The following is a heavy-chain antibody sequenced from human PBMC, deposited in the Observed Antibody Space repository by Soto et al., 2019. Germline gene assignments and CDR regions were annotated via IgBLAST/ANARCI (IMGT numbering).Heavy chain of an antibody. Sequence: GGSLRLSCAASGFTFSSYWMHWVRQAPGKGLVWVSRINSDGSSTSYADSVKGRFTISRDNAKNTLYLQMNSLRAEDTAVYYCARVEGVGALTYFDYWGQGTXVTVSS. D-gene: IGHD1-26*01. V-gene: IGHV3-74*01. CDR3: ARVEGVGALTYFDY. CDR1: GFTFSSYW. J-gene: IGHJ4*02. CDR2: INSDGSST.